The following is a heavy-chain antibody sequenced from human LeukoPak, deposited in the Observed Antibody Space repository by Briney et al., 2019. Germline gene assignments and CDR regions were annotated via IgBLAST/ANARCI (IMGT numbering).Heavy chain of an antibody. CDR2: ISYDGSNK. V-gene: IGHV3-30-3*01. CDR3: ASPTKRITMIVALDY. Sequence: PGGSLRLSCAASGFTFSSYAMHWVRQAPGKGLEWVAVISYDGSNKYYADSVKGRFTISRDNSKNTLYLQMNGLRAEDTAVYYCASPTKRITMIVALDYWGQGTLVTVSS. J-gene: IGHJ4*02. CDR1: GFTFSSYA. D-gene: IGHD3-22*01.